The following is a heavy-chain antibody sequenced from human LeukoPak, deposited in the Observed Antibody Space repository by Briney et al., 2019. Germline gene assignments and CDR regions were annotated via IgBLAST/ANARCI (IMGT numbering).Heavy chain of an antibody. CDR3: ARGRISAAGGGFDP. V-gene: IGHV4-4*07. CDR2: IYSSGNT. D-gene: IGHD6-13*01. J-gene: IGHJ5*02. CDR1: GGSISSYY. Sequence: PSETLSLTCTVSGGSISSYYWSWIRQPAGKGLEWIGRIYSSGNTNYNPYLKSRVTMSVDTSKNQFSLKLSSVTAADTAVYYCARGRISAAGGGFDPWGQGTLVTVSS.